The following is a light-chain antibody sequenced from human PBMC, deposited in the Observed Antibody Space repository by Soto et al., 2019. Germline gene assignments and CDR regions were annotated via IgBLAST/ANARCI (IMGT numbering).Light chain of an antibody. CDR3: QQYKSFWT. J-gene: IGKJ1*01. Sequence: IQLTQSPSSLSASVGDRVTIPCRASQGISSYLAWYQQKPGKAPKLLIYLASTLQSGVPSSFIGSGSGTDFSLTISSLQPEDFATYYCQQYKSFWTFGQGTKVDIK. V-gene: IGKV1-9*01. CDR2: LAS. CDR1: QGISSY.